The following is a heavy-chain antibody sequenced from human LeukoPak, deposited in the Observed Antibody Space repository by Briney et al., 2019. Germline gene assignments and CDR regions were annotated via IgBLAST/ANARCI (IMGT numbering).Heavy chain of an antibody. Sequence: GGSMRLSCAASGFTFSSYAMSWVRQAPGKGLEWVSAISGSGGSTYYADSVKGRFTISRDNSKNTLYLQMNSLRAEDTAVYYCAKGIYGYSYGLFDYWGQGTLVTVSS. J-gene: IGHJ4*02. D-gene: IGHD5-18*01. V-gene: IGHV3-23*01. CDR2: ISGSGGST. CDR1: GFTFSSYA. CDR3: AKGIYGYSYGLFDY.